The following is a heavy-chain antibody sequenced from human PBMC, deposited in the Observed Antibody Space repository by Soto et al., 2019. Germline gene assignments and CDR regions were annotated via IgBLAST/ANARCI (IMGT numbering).Heavy chain of an antibody. CDR3: ARGHCSSTTCYKAGFDP. CDR1: GYSFTIYW. D-gene: IGHD2-2*02. V-gene: IGHV5-51*01. J-gene: IGHJ5*02. Sequence: GESLKISCKGSGYSFTIYWIGWVRQMPGKGLEWMGIIYPGDSDSRYSLSFQGRATISVDRSISTAYLQWSSLKASDTALYYCARGHCSSTTCYKAGFDPWGQGTLVTVSS. CDR2: IYPGDSDS.